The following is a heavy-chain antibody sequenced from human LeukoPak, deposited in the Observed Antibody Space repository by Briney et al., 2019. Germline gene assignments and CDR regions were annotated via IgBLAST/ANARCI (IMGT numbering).Heavy chain of an antibody. CDR1: GGSFSGYY. D-gene: IGHD6-19*01. Sequence: PSETLSLTCAVYGGSFSGYYWSWIRQPPGKGLEWIGEINHSGSTNYNPSLKSRVTISVDTSKNQFSLKLSSVTAADTAVYYCARGSANIAVAGNWGQGTLVTVSS. CDR2: INHSGST. V-gene: IGHV4-34*01. J-gene: IGHJ4*02. CDR3: ARGSANIAVAGN.